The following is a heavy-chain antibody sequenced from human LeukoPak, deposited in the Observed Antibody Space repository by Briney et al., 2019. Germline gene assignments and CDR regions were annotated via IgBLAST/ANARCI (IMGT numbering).Heavy chain of an antibody. J-gene: IGHJ4*02. V-gene: IGHV1-3*03. CDR2: INPGNGDT. Sequence: ASVKISCKTSGYSFTSQDMHWVRQAPGQSLEWMGCINPGNGDTKYSQEFQGRVTITRDTSATTAYMELSSLRSDDMAVYYCTLYNYWGQGTLVTVSS. D-gene: IGHD2-2*02. CDR1: GYSFTSQD. CDR3: TLYNY.